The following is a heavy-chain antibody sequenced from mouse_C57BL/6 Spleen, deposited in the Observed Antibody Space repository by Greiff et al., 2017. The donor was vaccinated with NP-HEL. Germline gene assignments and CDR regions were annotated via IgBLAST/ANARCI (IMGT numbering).Heavy chain of an antibody. CDR2: LSSGSSTI. Sequence: DVQLVESGGGLVKPGGSLKLSCAASGFTFSDYGMHWVRQAPEQGLEWVAYLSSGSSTIYYADTVKGRFTISRDNAKNTLFLQMTSLRSEDTAMYYCARNYYGSLDYFDDWGQGTTLTVSS. CDR3: ARNYYGSLDYFDD. CDR1: GFTFSDYG. D-gene: IGHD1-1*01. V-gene: IGHV5-17*01. J-gene: IGHJ2*01.